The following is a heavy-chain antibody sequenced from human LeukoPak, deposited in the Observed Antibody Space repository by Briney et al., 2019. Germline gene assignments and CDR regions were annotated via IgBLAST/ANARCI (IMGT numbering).Heavy chain of an antibody. D-gene: IGHD4-11*01. Sequence: PGGSLRLSCAASGFTFNSYGMPWVRQAPGKGLEWVSLIWFDGSNKFYGDSVKGRFTISRDNSKNTVYLQMDNLRAEDTAMYFCAKKGDYKNYDYWGQGALVIVSS. CDR1: GFTFNSYG. CDR3: AKKGDYKNYDY. V-gene: IGHV3-33*06. J-gene: IGHJ4*02. CDR2: IWFDGSNK.